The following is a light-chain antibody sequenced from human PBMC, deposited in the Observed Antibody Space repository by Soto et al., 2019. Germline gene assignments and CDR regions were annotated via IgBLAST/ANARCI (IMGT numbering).Light chain of an antibody. CDR3: HKYNSAPLT. V-gene: IGKV3D-15*01. Sequence: EVVMTQSPATLSVSPGERVTLSCTASQSVSGNLAWYQQKPGQAPRLLIWHASNRATGIPDRFSGSGSGTDFTLTISSLQPEDVATYYCHKYNSAPLTFGGGTKVDIK. CDR1: QSVSGN. J-gene: IGKJ4*01. CDR2: HAS.